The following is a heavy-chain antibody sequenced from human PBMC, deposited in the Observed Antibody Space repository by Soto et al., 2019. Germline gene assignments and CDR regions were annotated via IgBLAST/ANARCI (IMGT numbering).Heavy chain of an antibody. CDR2: ISGSGGST. CDR3: ARRAASGRHFDH. D-gene: IGHD6-13*01. Sequence: EVQLLESGGGLVQPGGSLRLSCAASGFTFSSYAMSWVRQAPGKGLEWVSGISGSGGSTYYADSVKGRFTISRDNAENSLYLQMNSLRAEDTAVYYCARRAASGRHFDHWGQGTLVSVSS. CDR1: GFTFSSYA. V-gene: IGHV3-23*01. J-gene: IGHJ4*02.